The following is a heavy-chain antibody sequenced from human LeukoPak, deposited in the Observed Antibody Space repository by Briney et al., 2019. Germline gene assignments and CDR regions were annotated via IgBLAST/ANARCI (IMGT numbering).Heavy chain of an antibody. CDR3: ARDYYDSSGPVDY. V-gene: IGHV4-38-2*02. CDR2: IYHSGST. D-gene: IGHD3-22*01. CDR1: GYSISSGYY. Sequence: SETLSHTCTVSGYSISSGYYWGWIRQPPGKGLEWIGSIYHSGSTYYNPSLKSRVTISVDTSKNQFSLKLSSVTAADTAVYYCARDYYDSSGPVDYWGQGTLVTVSS. J-gene: IGHJ4*02.